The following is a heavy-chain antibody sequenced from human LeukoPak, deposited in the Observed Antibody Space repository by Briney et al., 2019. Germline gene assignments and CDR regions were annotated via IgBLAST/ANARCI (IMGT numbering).Heavy chain of an antibody. CDR1: GFTFSSYS. CDR2: ISYDGSNK. J-gene: IGHJ5*02. Sequence: PGGSLRLSCAASGFTFSSYSMNWVRQAPGKGLEWVAVISYDGSNKYYADSVKGRFTISRDNSKNTLYLQMNSLRAEDTAVYYCARGPLYSSSWYDWFDLWGQGTLVTVSS. CDR3: ARGPLYSSSWYDWFDL. V-gene: IGHV3-30*03. D-gene: IGHD6-13*01.